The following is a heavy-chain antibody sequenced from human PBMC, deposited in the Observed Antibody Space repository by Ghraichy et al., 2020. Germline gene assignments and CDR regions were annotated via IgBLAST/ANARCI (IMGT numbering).Heavy chain of an antibody. CDR1: GGSISSYY. D-gene: IGHD6-13*01. J-gene: IGHJ6*02. CDR2: IYYSGST. Sequence: SETLSLTCTVSGGSISSYYWSWIRQPPGKGLEWIGYIYYSGSTNYNPSLKSRVTISVDTSKNQFSLKLSSVTAADTAVYYCARYPREVAAAGTYYYYGMDVWGQGTTVTVSS. CDR3: ARYPREVAAAGTYYYYGMDV. V-gene: IGHV4-59*01.